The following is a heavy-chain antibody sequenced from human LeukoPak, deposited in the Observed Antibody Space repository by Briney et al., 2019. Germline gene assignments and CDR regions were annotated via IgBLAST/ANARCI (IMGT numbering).Heavy chain of an antibody. CDR3: ARDLSYGMDV. Sequence: LRLSCAASGFTVSSNYMSWIRQPPGKALEWLARIDWDDDKYYSTSLKTRLTISKDTSKNQVVLTMTNMDPVDTATYYCARDLSYGMDVWGQGTTVTVSS. J-gene: IGHJ6*02. CDR1: GFTVSSNY. CDR2: IDWDDDK. V-gene: IGHV2-70*11.